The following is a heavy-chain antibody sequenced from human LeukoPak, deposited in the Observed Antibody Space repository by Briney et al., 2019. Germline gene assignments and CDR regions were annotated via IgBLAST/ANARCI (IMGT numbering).Heavy chain of an antibody. CDR3: ARVGWELLNLHFDP. D-gene: IGHD1-26*01. CDR2: IKKDGSQK. J-gene: IGHJ5*02. Sequence: GGSLRLSCVASGFTFSDKWMSWVRQAPGKGPEWVASIKKDGSQKYYVDSVKGRFTISRDNAQNSLYLEMSSLSAEDTAIYSCARVGWELLNLHFDPWGQGTLVTVSS. CDR1: GFTFSDKW. V-gene: IGHV3-7*03.